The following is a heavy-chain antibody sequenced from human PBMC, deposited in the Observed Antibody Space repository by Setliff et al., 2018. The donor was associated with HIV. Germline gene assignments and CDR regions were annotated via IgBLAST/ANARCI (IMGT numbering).Heavy chain of an antibody. J-gene: IGHJ4*02. D-gene: IGHD2-15*01. CDR3: ARRPIKGYGPFDS. V-gene: IGHV4-38-2*01. CDR2: VYHTGST. CDR1: GYSMSSGYY. Sequence: PSETLSLTCGVSGYSMSSGYYWGWIRQPPGKGLEWIGNVYHTGSTNYNPSLKSRVAMSVDTSRNQFSLKLTSVTAADTAVYYCARRPIKGYGPFDSWGPGTLVNRLL.